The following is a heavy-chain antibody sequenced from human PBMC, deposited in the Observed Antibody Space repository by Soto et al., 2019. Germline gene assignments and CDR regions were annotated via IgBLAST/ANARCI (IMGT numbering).Heavy chain of an antibody. CDR3: ATLFWSITSCDTGPVDY. D-gene: IGHD2-2*02. CDR1: GFTFSSYG. V-gene: IGHV3-30*03. CDR2: ISYDGSNK. Sequence: QVQLVESGGGVVQPGRSLRLSCAASGFTFSSYGMHWVRQAPGKGLEWVAVISYDGSNKYYADSVKGRFTISRDNSKNPLYLQKNSQRAKYMDVYYCATLFWSITSCDTGPVDYWGQGTLVTVSS. J-gene: IGHJ4*02.